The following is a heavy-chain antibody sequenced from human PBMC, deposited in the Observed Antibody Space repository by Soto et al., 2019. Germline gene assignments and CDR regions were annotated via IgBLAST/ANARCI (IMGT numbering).Heavy chain of an antibody. Sequence: SETLSLTCTVSGGSISSGDYYWSWIRQPPGKGLEWIGYIYYSGTTYYNPSLKSRVTISVDTSKNQFSLKLSSVTAADTAVYYCARDLELLYYDYWGQGTLVTVSS. J-gene: IGHJ4*02. CDR1: GGSISSGDYY. D-gene: IGHD1-7*01. CDR3: ARDLELLYYDY. CDR2: IYYSGTT. V-gene: IGHV4-30-4*01.